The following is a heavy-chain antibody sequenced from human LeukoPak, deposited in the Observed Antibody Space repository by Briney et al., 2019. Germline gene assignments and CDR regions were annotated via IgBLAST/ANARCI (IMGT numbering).Heavy chain of an antibody. CDR2: IKGDGSST. CDR3: VREGLECSGSSCQRAAFDY. D-gene: IGHD2-2*01. J-gene: IGHJ4*02. CDR1: GFTFSTSW. Sequence: GGSLRLSCEASGFTFSTSWMHWVRQVPGKGLVWVARIKGDGSSTRHADSMKGRFTISRDNAKNTLYLQMNSLRDEDTAVYYCVREGLECSGSSCQRAAFDYWGQGTLVTVSS. V-gene: IGHV3-74*01.